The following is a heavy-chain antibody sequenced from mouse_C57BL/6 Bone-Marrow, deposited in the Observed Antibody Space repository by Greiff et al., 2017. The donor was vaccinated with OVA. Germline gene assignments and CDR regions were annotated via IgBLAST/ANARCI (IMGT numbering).Heavy chain of an antibody. J-gene: IGHJ4*01. D-gene: IGHD2-2*01. CDR2: IYPRDGST. CDR3: AREEGPMVTTGRNY. Sequence: QVQLKESGPELVKPGASVKLSCKASGYTFTSYDINWVKQRPGQGLEWIGWIYPRDGSTKYNEKFKGKATLTVDTSSSTAYMELHSLTSEDSAVYFCAREEGPMVTTGRNYWGQGTSVTVSS. V-gene: IGHV1-85*01. CDR1: GYTFTSYD.